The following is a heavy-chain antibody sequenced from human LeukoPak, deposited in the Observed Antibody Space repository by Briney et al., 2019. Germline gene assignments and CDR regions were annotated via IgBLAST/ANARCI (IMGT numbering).Heavy chain of an antibody. Sequence: PEGSLRLSCVASGFTFTDYAMSWVRQAPGKGLEWVSSIGGGGFNTHYADSVKGRFSISRDTSTNTLYLEMNSLRADDSALYYCAKDNFGLVPYCFDSWGQGTLVTVSS. J-gene: IGHJ4*02. D-gene: IGHD2-21*01. V-gene: IGHV3-23*01. CDR2: IGGGGFNT. CDR1: GFTFTDYA. CDR3: AKDNFGLVPYCFDS.